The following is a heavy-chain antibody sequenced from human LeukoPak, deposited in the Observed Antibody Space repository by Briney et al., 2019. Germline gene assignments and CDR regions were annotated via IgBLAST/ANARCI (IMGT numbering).Heavy chain of an antibody. D-gene: IGHD6-13*01. CDR3: ARMPGIAAAEGDV. J-gene: IGHJ4*02. V-gene: IGHV4-34*01. Sequence: SETLSLTCAVYGGSFSGYYWSWIRQPPGKGLEWIGEINHSGSTNYNPSLKSRVTISVDTSKNQFSLKLSSVTAADTAVYYCARMPGIAAAEGDVWGQGTLVTVSS. CDR2: INHSGST. CDR1: GGSFSGYY.